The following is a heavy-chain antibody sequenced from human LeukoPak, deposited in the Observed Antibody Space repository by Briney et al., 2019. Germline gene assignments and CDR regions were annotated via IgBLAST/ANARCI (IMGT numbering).Heavy chain of an antibody. CDR1: GGSISSSNW. V-gene: IGHV4-4*02. Sequence: SETLSLTCAVSGGSISSSNWWSWVRQPPGKGLEWIGEIYHSGSTNYNPSLKSRVTISVDKSKNQFSLKLSSVTAADTAVYYCARGPGITTAWTAFDIWGQGTMVTVSS. CDR3: ARGPGITTAWTAFDI. D-gene: IGHD1-1*01. CDR2: IYHSGST. J-gene: IGHJ3*02.